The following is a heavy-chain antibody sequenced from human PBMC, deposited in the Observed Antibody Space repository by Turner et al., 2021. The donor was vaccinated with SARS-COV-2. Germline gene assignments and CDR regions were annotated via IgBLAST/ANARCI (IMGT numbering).Heavy chain of an antibody. CDR3: ARSPTAPGYYYDSSGYYTPYYFDY. D-gene: IGHD3-22*01. V-gene: IGHV3-21*01. J-gene: IGHJ4*02. CDR1: GFLFRSCI. CDR2: ISSRSSYI. Sequence: EVGLVESGGGRVKQGGSPGLSCEASGFLFRSCILNWVRQAPGKGLKWVSSISSRSSYIYYADSVKGRFTISRDNAKNSLYLQMDSLRAEDTAVYYCARSPTAPGYYYDSSGYYTPYYFDYWGQGTLVTVSS.